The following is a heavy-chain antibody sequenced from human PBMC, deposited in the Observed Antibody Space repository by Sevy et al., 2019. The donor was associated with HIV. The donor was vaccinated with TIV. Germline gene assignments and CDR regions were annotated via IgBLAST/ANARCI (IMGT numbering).Heavy chain of an antibody. CDR2: IYYSGST. CDR1: GGSISSSSYY. V-gene: IGHV4-39*01. J-gene: IGHJ4*02. Sequence: SETLSLTCTVSGGSISSSSYYWGWIRQPPGKGLEWIGSIYYSGSTYYYPSLKSRVTISVDTSKNQFSLKLSSVTAADTAVYYCARHGRYSSGWYSDVDYWGQGTLVTVSS. CDR3: ARHGRYSSGWYSDVDY. D-gene: IGHD6-19*01.